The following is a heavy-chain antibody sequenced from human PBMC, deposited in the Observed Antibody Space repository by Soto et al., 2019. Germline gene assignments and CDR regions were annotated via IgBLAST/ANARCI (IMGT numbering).Heavy chain of an antibody. CDR3: ARGTVDTAMGGTNWFDP. CDR2: IYYSGST. J-gene: IGHJ5*02. V-gene: IGHV4-31*03. CDR1: GGSISSGGYY. Sequence: SETLSLTCTVSGGSISSGGYYWSWIRQHPGKGLEWIGYIYYSGSTYYNPSLKSRVTISVDTSKNQFSLKLSSVTAADTAVYYCARGTVDTAMGGTNWFDPWGQGTLVTVSS. D-gene: IGHD5-18*01.